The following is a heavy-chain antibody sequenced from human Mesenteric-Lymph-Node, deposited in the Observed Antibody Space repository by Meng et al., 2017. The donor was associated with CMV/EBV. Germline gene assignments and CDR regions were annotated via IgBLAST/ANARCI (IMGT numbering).Heavy chain of an antibody. V-gene: IGHV4-39*07. Sequence: SETLSLTCTVSGGSISSRSYHWGWVRRPPGKGLEWIGAIYYSGTTYYNPSLKSRVTISIDTSKNQFSLKLNSVTAADSAVYHCARDLGGWYGMDVWGQGTTVTSP. J-gene: IGHJ6*02. D-gene: IGHD2-15*01. CDR1: GGSISSRSYH. CDR2: IYYSGTT. CDR3: ARDLGGWYGMDV.